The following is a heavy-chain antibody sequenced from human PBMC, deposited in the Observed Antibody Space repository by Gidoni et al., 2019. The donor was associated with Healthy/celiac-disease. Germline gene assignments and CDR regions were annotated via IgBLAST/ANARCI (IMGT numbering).Heavy chain of an antibody. CDR2: IYYSGST. CDR3: ARDSGGIVGAPGHFDY. CDR1: GGSVSSGSYY. V-gene: IGHV4-61*01. J-gene: IGHJ4*02. D-gene: IGHD1-26*01. Sequence: QVQLQESGPGLVKPSETLSLTCTVSGGSVSSGSYYWSWIRQPPGKGLEWIGYIYYSGSTNYNPSLKSRVTISVDTSKNQFSLKLSSVTAADTAVYYCARDSGGIVGAPGHFDYWGQGTLVTVSS.